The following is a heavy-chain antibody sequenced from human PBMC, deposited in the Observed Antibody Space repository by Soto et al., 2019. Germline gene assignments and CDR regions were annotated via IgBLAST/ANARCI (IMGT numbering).Heavy chain of an antibody. V-gene: IGHV3-33*01. CDR3: ARDFRYCSSTSCYNWFDP. CDR1: GFTFSSYG. J-gene: IGHJ5*02. Sequence: GGSLRLSCAASGFTFSSYGMHWVRQAPGKGLEWVAVIWYDGSNKYYADSVKGRFTISRDNSKNTLYLQMNSLRAEDTAVYYCARDFRYCSSTSCYNWFDPWGQGTLVTVSS. CDR2: IWYDGSNK. D-gene: IGHD2-2*01.